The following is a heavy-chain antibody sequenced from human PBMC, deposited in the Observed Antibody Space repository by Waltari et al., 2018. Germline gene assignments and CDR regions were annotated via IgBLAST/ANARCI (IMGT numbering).Heavy chain of an antibody. CDR1: GYTCTSYG. J-gene: IGHJ4*02. CDR2: INPTSGGT. Sequence: QVQLVQSGAEVKKPGASVKVSCKASGYTCTSYGISWVRQAPGQGLEWMGRINPTSGGTNYPQKFQGRVTMTRDTSISTAYMELSRLRSDDTAVYYCAREGGSGWENFDYWGQGTLVTVSS. V-gene: IGHV1-2*06. CDR3: AREGGSGWENFDY. D-gene: IGHD6-19*01.